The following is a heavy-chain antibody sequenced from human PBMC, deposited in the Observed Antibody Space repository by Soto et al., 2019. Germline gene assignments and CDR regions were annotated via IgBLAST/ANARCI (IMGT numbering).Heavy chain of an antibody. CDR3: ARESGDSSSDFDY. CDR1: GFTFSSYS. CDR2: ISSSSSYI. V-gene: IGHV3-21*01. J-gene: IGHJ4*02. Sequence: GGSLRLSCAASGFTFSSYSMNWVRRAPGKGLEWVSSISSSSSYIYYADSVKGRFTISRDNAKNSLYLQMNSLRAEDTAVYYCARESGDSSSDFDYWGQGTLVTVSS. D-gene: IGHD6-6*01.